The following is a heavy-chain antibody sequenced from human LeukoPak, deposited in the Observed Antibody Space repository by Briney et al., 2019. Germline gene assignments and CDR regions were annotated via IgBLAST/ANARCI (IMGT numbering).Heavy chain of an antibody. CDR2: ITGYNGKA. Sequence: GASVKVSCKASGYTLSSYDIIWARQAPGQGLEWMGWITGYNGKANYAQKLQDRVTMTSDTSASITFMELRNLRSDDTAVYYCARGTGFSYGSWFDPWGQGTPVIVSA. CDR1: GYTLSSYD. J-gene: IGHJ5*02. D-gene: IGHD5-18*01. CDR3: ARGTGFSYGSWFDP. V-gene: IGHV1-18*01.